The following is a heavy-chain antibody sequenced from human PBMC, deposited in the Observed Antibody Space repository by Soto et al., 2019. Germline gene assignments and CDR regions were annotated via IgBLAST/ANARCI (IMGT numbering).Heavy chain of an antibody. V-gene: IGHV4-30-4*01. CDR2: VYSSGTT. CDR1: GGSIRHGDYY. CDR3: VTVNLVGPPYYFDD. J-gene: IGHJ4*02. D-gene: IGHD1-26*01. Sequence: TLSLTCTVPGGSIRHGDYYWGLIRQPPGKGLEWIGYVYSSGTTHSHPSLNSRVSISVDTSENQFSLRLTSVTAADTAVYYCVTVNLVGPPYYFDDWGPGTLVTVSS.